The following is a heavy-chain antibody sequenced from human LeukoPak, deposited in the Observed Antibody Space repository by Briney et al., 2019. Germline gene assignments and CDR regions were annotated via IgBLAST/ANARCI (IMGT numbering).Heavy chain of an antibody. CDR1: GFTFSNYW. Sequence: GSLRLSCAASGFTFSNYWMSWIRQPPGKGLEWIGEINHSGSTNYNPSLKSRVTISVDTSKNQFSLKLSSVTAADTAVYYCARASHLTGTPTKNFDYWGQGTLVTVSS. CDR3: ARASHLTGTPTKNFDY. V-gene: IGHV4-34*01. CDR2: INHSGST. D-gene: IGHD1-7*01. J-gene: IGHJ4*02.